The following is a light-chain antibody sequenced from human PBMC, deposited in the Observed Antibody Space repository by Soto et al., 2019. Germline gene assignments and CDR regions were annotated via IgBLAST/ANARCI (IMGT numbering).Light chain of an antibody. Sequence: AIRMTQSPSSLSASTGDRVTITCRASQGISSYLAWYQQKPGKAPKLLIYAASTLQSGVPSRFSGSGSGTDFTLTISCLQSEDFATYFCRQYYSYPPTRTFGQRTKVNIK. V-gene: IGKV1-8*01. CDR3: RQYYSYPPTRT. CDR2: AAS. J-gene: IGKJ1*01. CDR1: QGISSY.